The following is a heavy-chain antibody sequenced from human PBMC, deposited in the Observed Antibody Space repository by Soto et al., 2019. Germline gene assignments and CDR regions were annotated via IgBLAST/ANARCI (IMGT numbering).Heavy chain of an antibody. V-gene: IGHV4-31*03. CDR3: ARGELFFVVGHDAFDI. CDR2: IYYSGST. J-gene: IGHJ3*02. D-gene: IGHD1-7*01. Sequence: PSETLSLTCTVSGGSISSGGYYWSWIRQHPGKGLEWIGYIYYSGSTYYNPSLKSRVTISVDTSKNQFSLKLSSVTAADTAVYYCARGELFFVVGHDAFDIWGQGTMVTVSS. CDR1: GGSISSGGYY.